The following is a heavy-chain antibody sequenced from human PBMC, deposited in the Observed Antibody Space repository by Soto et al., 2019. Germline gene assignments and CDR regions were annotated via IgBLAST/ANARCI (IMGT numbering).Heavy chain of an antibody. CDR1: GGSIRSSSYY. J-gene: IGHJ4*02. V-gene: IGHV4-39*01. Sequence: PSETLSLTCTVSGGSIRSSSYYWGWIRQPPGKGLEWIGSIYYSGSTYYNPSLKSRVTISVETSKKQFSLKLNSVTAADTALYYCARLWSSSPPCFDYGGEGTLVTVSS. CDR2: IYYSGST. D-gene: IGHD6-6*01. CDR3: ARLWSSSPPCFDY.